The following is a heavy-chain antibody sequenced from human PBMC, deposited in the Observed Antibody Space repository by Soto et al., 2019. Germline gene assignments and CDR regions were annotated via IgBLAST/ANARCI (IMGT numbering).Heavy chain of an antibody. Sequence: AASVKVSCKASGYTFTSYGISWVRQAPGQGFEWMGWISAYNGNTNYAQKLQGRVTMTTDTSTSTAYMELRSLRSDDTAVYYCARMGDSGSYQGAFDIWGQGTMVTVSS. CDR1: GYTFTSYG. CDR3: ARMGDSGSYQGAFDI. CDR2: ISAYNGNT. D-gene: IGHD1-26*01. V-gene: IGHV1-18*04. J-gene: IGHJ3*02.